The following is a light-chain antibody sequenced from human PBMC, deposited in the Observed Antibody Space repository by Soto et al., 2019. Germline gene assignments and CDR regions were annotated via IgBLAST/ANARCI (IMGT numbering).Light chain of an antibody. CDR1: QSISSN. V-gene: IGKV3D-15*01. CDR3: QQHETLIT. Sequence: EIVMTQSPATLSVSPGERVTLSCWASQSISSNLAWYQHKPGQGPRLLIYGAFTRATGIPDRFSGSGSGTDFTLTISRLEPEDFAVYYYQQHETLITFGQGTRLEIK. CDR2: GAF. J-gene: IGKJ5*01.